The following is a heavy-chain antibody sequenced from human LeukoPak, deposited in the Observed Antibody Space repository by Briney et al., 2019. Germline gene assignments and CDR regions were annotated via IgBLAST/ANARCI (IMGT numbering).Heavy chain of an antibody. CDR3: ARGRHPCMVRGGKPWFDP. Sequence: GASVKDSCKAPGYTSTSYDINSVRPATGQGLEWMGCMNPNSGNTGYAQKVQGRVTMARNTSISTAYREVSSVRSEETGVYYGARGRHPCMVRGGKPWFDPWGQGTLVTVSS. CDR2: MNPNSGNT. CDR1: GYTSTSYD. J-gene: IGHJ5*02. D-gene: IGHD3-10*01. V-gene: IGHV1-8*01.